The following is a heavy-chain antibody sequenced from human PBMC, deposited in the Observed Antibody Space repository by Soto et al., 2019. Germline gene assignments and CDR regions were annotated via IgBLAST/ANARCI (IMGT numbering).Heavy chain of an antibody. CDR1: GFTFSSYW. V-gene: IGHV3-7*01. J-gene: IGHJ2*01. Sequence: EAQLVESGGGLVQPGGSLRLSCAACGFTFSSYWMSWVRQAPGKGLEWVANIKQDGNEESYVDSVKGRFTISRDNTKNSLFLQMNSLRAEDTAVYYCASWGFIVATNWYFDLWGRGTLVTVSS. CDR3: ASWGFIVATNWYFDL. D-gene: IGHD5-12*01. CDR2: IKQDGNEE.